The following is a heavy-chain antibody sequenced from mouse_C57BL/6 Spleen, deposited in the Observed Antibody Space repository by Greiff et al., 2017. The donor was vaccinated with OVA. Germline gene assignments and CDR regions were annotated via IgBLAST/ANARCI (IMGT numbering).Heavy chain of an antibody. D-gene: IGHD2-2*01. V-gene: IGHV5-6*01. CDR3: ARQGYGYDYYAMDY. CDR2: ISSGGSYT. J-gene: IGHJ4*01. Sequence: EVQGVESGGDLVKPGGSLKLSCAASGFTFSSYGMSWVRQTPDKRLEWVATISSGGSYTYYPDSVKGRFTISRDNAKNTLYLQMSSLKSEDTAMYYCARQGYGYDYYAMDYWGQGTSVTVSS. CDR1: GFTFSSYG.